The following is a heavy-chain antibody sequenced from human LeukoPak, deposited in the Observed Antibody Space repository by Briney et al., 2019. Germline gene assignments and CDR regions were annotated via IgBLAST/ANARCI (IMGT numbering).Heavy chain of an antibody. V-gene: IGHV3-7*01. J-gene: IGHJ4*02. CDR3: ARGLTFGPKAY. Sequence: GGSLRLSCAASGFTFGSYWMSWVRQAPGKGLEWVANIKQDGSEKYYVDSVKGRFTISRDNAKNSLYLQMNSLRAEDTAVYYCARGLTFGPKAYWGQGTLVTVSS. CDR1: GFTFGSYW. CDR2: IKQDGSEK. D-gene: IGHD3/OR15-3a*01.